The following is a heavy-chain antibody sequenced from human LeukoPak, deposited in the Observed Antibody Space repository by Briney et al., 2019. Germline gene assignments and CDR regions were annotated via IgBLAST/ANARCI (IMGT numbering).Heavy chain of an antibody. CDR1: GGSISSYY. CDR3: AREVGGYSSSWYGDYFDY. J-gene: IGHJ4*02. V-gene: IGHV4-59*01. Sequence: SETLSLTCTVSGGSISSYYWSWIRQPPGKGLEWIGYIYYSGSTNYNPSLKSRVTISVDTSKNQFSLKLSSVTAADTAVYYCAREVGGYSSSWYGDYFDYWGQGTLATVSS. D-gene: IGHD6-13*01. CDR2: IYYSGST.